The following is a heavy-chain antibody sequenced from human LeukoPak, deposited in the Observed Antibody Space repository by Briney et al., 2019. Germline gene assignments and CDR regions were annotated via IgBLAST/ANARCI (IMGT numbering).Heavy chain of an antibody. Sequence: ASVKVSCKASGNTFTSYYVHWVRQAPGQGLEWMGIINPSGGSTTYAQKFQGRVTMTRDTSTSTVYMELSSLRSEDAAVYYCARDLCSGGSCYPFPLYGMDVWGQGTTVTVSS. CDR3: ARDLCSGGSCYPFPLYGMDV. V-gene: IGHV1-46*01. CDR2: INPSGGST. D-gene: IGHD2-15*01. CDR1: GNTFTSYY. J-gene: IGHJ6*02.